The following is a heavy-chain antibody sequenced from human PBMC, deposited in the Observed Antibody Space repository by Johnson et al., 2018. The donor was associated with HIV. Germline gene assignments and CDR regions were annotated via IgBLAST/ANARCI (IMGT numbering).Heavy chain of an antibody. Sequence: QLVESGGGLVQPGGSLRLSCAASGFTFDDYAMHWVRQTPGKGPEWFSGLSWNSNTIGYADSVKGRFTISRDNAKGYLYLQMDSLRPEDTAFYYYDSSGYRNAFDIWGQGTMVTVSS. V-gene: IGHV3-9*01. CDR1: GFTFDDYA. CDR3: DSSGYRNAFDI. CDR2: LSWNSNTI. D-gene: IGHD3-22*01. J-gene: IGHJ3*02.